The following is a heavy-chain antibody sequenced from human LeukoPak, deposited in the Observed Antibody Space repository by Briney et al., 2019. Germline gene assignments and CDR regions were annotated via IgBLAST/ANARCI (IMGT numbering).Heavy chain of an antibody. CDR1: GGSISSYY. Sequence: SSETLSLTCTVSGGSISSYYWSWIRQPPGKGLARIGYIHYSGSTNYNPSLKSRVTMSVDTSKNQFSLKLSSVTAADTAVYYCARRTVSHDTSSVGNWLDPWGQGTLVTVSS. CDR3: ARRTVSHDTSSVGNWLDP. V-gene: IGHV4-59*08. D-gene: IGHD6-6*01. J-gene: IGHJ5*02. CDR2: IHYSGST.